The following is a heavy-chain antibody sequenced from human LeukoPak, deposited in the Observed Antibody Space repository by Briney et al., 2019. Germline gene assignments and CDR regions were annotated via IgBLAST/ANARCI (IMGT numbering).Heavy chain of an antibody. J-gene: IGHJ4*02. V-gene: IGHV3-23*01. CDR3: AVEKSDSPDY. CDR2: ISGSGGNT. Sequence: AGGSLRLSCVASGFTFRSHAMAWVRQAPGKGLEWVSGISGSGGNTYYADSVKGRFTISRDNSKNTLYLQMNSLSAEDTAVYYCAVEKSDSPDYWGQRTLVTVSS. D-gene: IGHD3-22*01. CDR1: GFTFRSHA.